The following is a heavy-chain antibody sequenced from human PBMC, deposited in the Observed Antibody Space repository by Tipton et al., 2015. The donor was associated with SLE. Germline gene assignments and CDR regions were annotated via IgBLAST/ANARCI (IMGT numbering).Heavy chain of an antibody. CDR1: GASISGSSW. CDR2: IHHRGST. V-gene: IGHV4-4*02. D-gene: IGHD5-18*01. Sequence: TLSLTCAVSGASISGSSWWSWVRQPPGKGLEWIGEIHHRGSTNYKSSLRGRVTISVDKSKNQFSLKLTSVTAADTAVYYCARWIPLTGINVWGQGTTVTVSS. CDR3: ARWIPLTGINV. J-gene: IGHJ6*02.